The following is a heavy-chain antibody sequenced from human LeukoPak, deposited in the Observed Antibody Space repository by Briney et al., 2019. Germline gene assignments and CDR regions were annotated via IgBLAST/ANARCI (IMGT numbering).Heavy chain of an antibody. CDR1: GGTFSSYA. Sequence: GASVKVSCKASGGTFSSYAISWVRQAPGQGLEWMGWISAYNGNTNYAQKFQGRVTITADESTSTAYMELSSLRSEDTAVYYCARGSGDGNYLSYYYYYYMDVWGKGTTVTISS. CDR2: ISAYNGNT. CDR3: ARGSGDGNYLSYYYYYYMDV. J-gene: IGHJ6*03. D-gene: IGHD4-17*01. V-gene: IGHV1-69*13.